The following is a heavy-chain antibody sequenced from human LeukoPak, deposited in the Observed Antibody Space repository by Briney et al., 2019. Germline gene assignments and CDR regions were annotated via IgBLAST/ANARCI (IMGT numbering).Heavy chain of an antibody. CDR3: AKDSNYGDYVSVGTFDC. Sequence: GGSLRLSCAASGFTFSSYGMHWVRQAPGKGLEWVAVISYDGSNKYYADSVKGRFTISRDNSKNTLYLQMNSLRAEDTAVYYCAKDSNYGDYVSVGTFDCWGQGTLVTVSS. D-gene: IGHD4-17*01. CDR1: GFTFSSYG. J-gene: IGHJ4*02. CDR2: ISYDGSNK. V-gene: IGHV3-30*18.